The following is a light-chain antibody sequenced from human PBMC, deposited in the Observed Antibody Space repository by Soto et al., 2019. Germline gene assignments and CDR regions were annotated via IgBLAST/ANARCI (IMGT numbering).Light chain of an antibody. CDR1: QSVSSIY. V-gene: IGKV3-20*01. CDR3: QQYGSFALT. CDR2: GAS. J-gene: IGKJ4*01. Sequence: ESVLTQSPGTLSLSPGERATLSCRASQSVSSIYLAWYQQKPGQAPRLLIYGASSRPTGIPDRFSGSGSGTDFTLTISRLEPEDFAVYYCQQYGSFALTFGGGTKVDIK.